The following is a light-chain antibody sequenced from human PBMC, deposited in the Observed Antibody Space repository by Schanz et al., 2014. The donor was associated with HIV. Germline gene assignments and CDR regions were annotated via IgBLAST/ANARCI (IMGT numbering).Light chain of an antibody. CDR3: GSYTSSNTPWM. CDR2: EVS. J-gene: IGLJ3*02. Sequence: QSVLTQPASVSGSPGQSITISCTGTSSDIGGYKYVSWYQHHPGKAPKLMIYEVSKRPSGVSPRFSGSKSGNTASLTISGLQAEDEADYYCGSYTSSNTPWMFGGGTKLTVL. V-gene: IGLV2-14*01. CDR1: SSDIGGYKY.